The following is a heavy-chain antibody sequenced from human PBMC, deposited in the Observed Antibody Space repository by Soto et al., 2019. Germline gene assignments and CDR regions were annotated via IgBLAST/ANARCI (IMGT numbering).Heavy chain of an antibody. D-gene: IGHD3-16*01. Sequence: GESQKSSCKGSGYSYTSYWMGWVHQLPGKGLEWMGIIYPGDSDTRYSPSFQGQVTISADKSISTAYLQWSSLKASDTAMYYCARRGGPYYYYGMDVWGQGTTVTVSS. CDR2: IYPGDSDT. J-gene: IGHJ6*02. CDR3: ARRGGPYYYYGMDV. V-gene: IGHV5-51*07. CDR1: GYSYTSYW.